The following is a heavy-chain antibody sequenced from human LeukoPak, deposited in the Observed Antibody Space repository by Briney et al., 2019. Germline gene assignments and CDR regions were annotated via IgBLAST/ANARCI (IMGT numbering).Heavy chain of an antibody. V-gene: IGHV3-9*01. J-gene: IGHJ3*02. CDR1: GFTFGDYA. CDR3: ARDLGTDAFDI. D-gene: IGHD1-1*01. CDR2: ISWNSGSI. Sequence: GGSLRLSCAASGFTFGDYALHWVRQFPGKGLEWVSGISWNSGSIGYADSVKGRSTISRDNAKNSLYLQMNSLRAEDTAVYYCARDLGTDAFDIWGQGTMVTVSS.